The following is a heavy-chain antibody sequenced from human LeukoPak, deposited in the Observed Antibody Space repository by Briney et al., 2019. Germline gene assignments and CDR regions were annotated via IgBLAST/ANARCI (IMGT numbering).Heavy chain of an antibody. CDR2: ISYDGSNK. Sequence: PGRSLRLSCAASGFTFSSYAMHWVRQAPGKGLEWVAVISYDGSNKYYADSVKGRFTIFRDNSKNTLYLQMNSLRAEDTAVYYCARDHSGYCSGGSCYGRAYYYYGMDVWGQGTTVTVSS. D-gene: IGHD2-15*01. CDR3: ARDHSGYCSGGSCYGRAYYYYGMDV. CDR1: GFTFSSYA. J-gene: IGHJ6*02. V-gene: IGHV3-30*04.